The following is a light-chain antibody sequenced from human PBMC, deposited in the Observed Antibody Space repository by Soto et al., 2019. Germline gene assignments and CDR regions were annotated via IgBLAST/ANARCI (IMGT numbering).Light chain of an antibody. V-gene: IGLV2-14*01. CDR3: SSYTTNNTVV. CDR2: EVN. CDR1: SNDVGSHNY. Sequence: QPVLTQAASVSESPGQSISLSCSGTSNDVGSHNYVSWYQQHPGKAPKLIIFEVNNRPSGVSHRFSGSKSGNTASLTISDLQGEDEADYYCSSYTTNNTVVFGGGTQLTVL. J-gene: IGLJ2*01.